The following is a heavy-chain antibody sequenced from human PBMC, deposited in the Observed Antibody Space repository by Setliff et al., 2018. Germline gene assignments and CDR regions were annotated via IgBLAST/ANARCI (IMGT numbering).Heavy chain of an antibody. V-gene: IGHV4-4*07. CDR3: AREQWLDPPGYYYMDV. D-gene: IGHD6-19*01. CDR2: IYIGGSA. J-gene: IGHJ6*03. Sequence: NPSETLSLTCTVSGGSISSYYWSWIRQPAGKGLEWIGHIYIGGSANYNPSLKSRVTMSIDTSKNQFSLKLNSVTAVDMAVYYCAREQWLDPPGYYYMDVWAKGTTVTVSS. CDR1: GGSISSYY.